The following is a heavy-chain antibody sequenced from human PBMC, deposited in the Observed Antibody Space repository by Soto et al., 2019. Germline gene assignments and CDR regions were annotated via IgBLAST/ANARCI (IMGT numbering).Heavy chain of an antibody. D-gene: IGHD3-22*01. CDR2: IIPIFGTA. Sequence: SVKVSCKASGYTFTSYGISWVRQAPGQGLEWMGGIIPIFGTANYAQKFQGRVTITADESTSTAYMELSSLRSEDTAVYYCARDQEVYYDSSLSYAFDIWGQGTMVTVSS. J-gene: IGHJ3*02. CDR3: ARDQEVYYDSSLSYAFDI. CDR1: GYTFTSYG. V-gene: IGHV1-69*13.